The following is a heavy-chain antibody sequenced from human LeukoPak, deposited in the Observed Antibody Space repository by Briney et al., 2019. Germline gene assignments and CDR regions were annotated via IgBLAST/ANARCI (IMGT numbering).Heavy chain of an antibody. V-gene: IGHV4-59*01. CDR1: GGSISSYY. CDR2: IYYSAST. Sequence: SETLSLTCTVSGGSISSYYWSWIRQPPGKGLEWIGYIYYSASTNYNPSLKSRVTISVDTSNNQFSLKLSSVTAADTAVYYCARGSRGYSYGWGQGTLVTVSS. J-gene: IGHJ4*02. D-gene: IGHD5-18*01. CDR3: ARGSRGYSYG.